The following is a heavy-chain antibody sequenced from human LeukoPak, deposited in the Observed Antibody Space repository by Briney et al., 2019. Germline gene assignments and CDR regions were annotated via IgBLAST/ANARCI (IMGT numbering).Heavy chain of an antibody. V-gene: IGHV4-38-2*01. D-gene: IGHD1-26*01. CDR2: IYHSGST. CDR1: GYSISSGYY. Sequence: SETLSLTXAVSGYSISSGYYWGWIRQPPGKGLEWIGSIYHSGSTYYNPSLKSRVTISVDTSKNQFSLKLSSVTAADTAVYYCARPVYGSSAGNWFDPWGQGTLVTVSS. J-gene: IGHJ5*02. CDR3: ARPVYGSSAGNWFDP.